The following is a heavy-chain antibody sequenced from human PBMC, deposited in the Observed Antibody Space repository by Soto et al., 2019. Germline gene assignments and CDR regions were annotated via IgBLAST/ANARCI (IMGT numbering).Heavy chain of an antibody. CDR3: ARDSSATYPYNWFDP. V-gene: IGHV3-33*01. CDR2: IWHDGSNE. CDR1: GFTFRNYG. J-gene: IGHJ5*02. Sequence: QVQLVESGGGVVHPGRSLRVSCEASGFTFRNYGMHWVRQAPGKGLEWVAVIWHDGSNEHYGDSVRGRFIISRDNSRNTLYLQMNSLKEDDTAVYYCARDSSATYPYNWFDPWGQGTLVTVSS.